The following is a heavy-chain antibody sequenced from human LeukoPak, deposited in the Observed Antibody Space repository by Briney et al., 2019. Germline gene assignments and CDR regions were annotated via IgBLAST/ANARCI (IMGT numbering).Heavy chain of an antibody. D-gene: IGHD4-4*01. V-gene: IGHV4-39*01. Sequence: PSETLSLTCTVSGGSISSSSYYWGWIRQPPGKGLEWIGSIYYSGSTYYNPSLKSRVTISVDTSKNQFSLKLSSVTAADTAVYYCARHSSSDYNPGGMDVWGQGTTVTVSS. CDR2: IYYSGST. J-gene: IGHJ6*02. CDR3: ARHSSSDYNPGGMDV. CDR1: GGSISSSSYY.